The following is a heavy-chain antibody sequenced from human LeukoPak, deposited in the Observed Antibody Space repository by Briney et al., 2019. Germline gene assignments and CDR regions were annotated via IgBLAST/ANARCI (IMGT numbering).Heavy chain of an antibody. CDR3: AREAEAFDI. V-gene: IGHV3-30-3*01. J-gene: IGHJ3*02. CDR1: GFTFSSYA. Sequence: GGSLRLSCAASGFTFSSYAMHWVRQAPGKGLEWVALTSFDQSNRGYADSVKGRYTISRDNSRNTLYLQMNSLRPEDTAVYYCAREAEAFDIWGQGTMVTVSS. CDR2: TSFDQSNR.